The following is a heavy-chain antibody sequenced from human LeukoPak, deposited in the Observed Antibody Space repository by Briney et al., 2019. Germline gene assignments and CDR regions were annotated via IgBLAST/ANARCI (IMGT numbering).Heavy chain of an antibody. D-gene: IGHD2-8*01. Sequence: PSETLSLTCTVSGGSINFYYWSWIRQPPGKGLEWIGYIYYSGSTNYNPSLKSRVTISVDTSKNQFSLKLSSVTAADTAVYYCASGPRRRVYASGGYFDYWGQGTLVTVSS. CDR3: ASGPRRRVYASGGYFDY. CDR1: GGSINFYY. V-gene: IGHV4-59*01. J-gene: IGHJ4*02. CDR2: IYYSGST.